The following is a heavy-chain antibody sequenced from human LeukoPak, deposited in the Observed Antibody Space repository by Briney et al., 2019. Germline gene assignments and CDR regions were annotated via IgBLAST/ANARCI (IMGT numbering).Heavy chain of an antibody. V-gene: IGHV3-23*01. D-gene: IGHD6-19*01. CDR2: ISCSGGGT. Sequence: GGSLRLSCAASGFTFSSYAVSWVRQAPGKGLEGGSAISCSGGGTYYADSVKGRFTISRDNSKNTLYLQMNSLSTEDTAVYYCAKTTTGYSSGRYPGWPVDYWGQGTLVTVSS. CDR1: GFTFSSYA. J-gene: IGHJ4*02. CDR3: AKTTTGYSSGRYPGWPVDY.